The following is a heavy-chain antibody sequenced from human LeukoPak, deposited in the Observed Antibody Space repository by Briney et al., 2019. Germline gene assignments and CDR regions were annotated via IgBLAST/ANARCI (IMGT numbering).Heavy chain of an antibody. CDR1: GFTFSSYW. J-gene: IGHJ4*02. CDR2: IKQDGSET. V-gene: IGHV3-7*04. D-gene: IGHD2-15*01. Sequence: PGGSLGLSCAASGFTFSSYWMSWVRQAPGKGLEWVAHIKQDGSETYYVDSVKGRFTISRDNAKNSLYLQMNSLRAEDTAVYYCAREGGYSTYYFDYWGQGTLVTVSS. CDR3: AREGGYSTYYFDY.